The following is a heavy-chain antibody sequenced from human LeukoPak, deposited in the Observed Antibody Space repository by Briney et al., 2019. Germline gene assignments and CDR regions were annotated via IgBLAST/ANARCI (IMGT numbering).Heavy chain of an antibody. CDR2: INHSGST. CDR3: ARYSSGSNWFDP. CDR1: GGSFSGYY. D-gene: IGHD6-19*01. Sequence: SETLSLTCAVYGGSFSGYYWSWIRQPPGKGLEWIGEINHSGSTNYNPSLKSRVTISVDTSKNQFSLKLSSVTAADTAVYYCARYSSGSNWFDPWGQGTLVTVSS. J-gene: IGHJ5*02. V-gene: IGHV4-34*01.